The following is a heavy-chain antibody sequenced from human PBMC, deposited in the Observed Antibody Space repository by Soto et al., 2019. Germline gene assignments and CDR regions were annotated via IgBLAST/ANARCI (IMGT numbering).Heavy chain of an antibody. J-gene: IGHJ1*01. CDR1: GYSFTSCW. V-gene: IGHV5-51*01. Sequence: GESLKISCKGSGYSFTSCWIGWVRQMPGKGLEWMGIIYPGDSDTRYSPSFQGQVTISADKSISTAYLQWSSLKASDTAMYYCARQGVDSSGYFEYFQHWGQGTQVTVSS. CDR2: IYPGDSDT. D-gene: IGHD3-22*01. CDR3: ARQGVDSSGYFEYFQH.